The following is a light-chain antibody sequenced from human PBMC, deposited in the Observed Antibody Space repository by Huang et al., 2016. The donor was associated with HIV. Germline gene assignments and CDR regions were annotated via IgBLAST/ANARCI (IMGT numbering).Light chain of an antibody. CDR2: ATA. V-gene: IGKV3-15*01. CDR3: QQYESWPPLT. Sequence: EIVMTQSPDTLSVSPGERATLSCRASQSVRDNLAWYQHKPGQAPRLLLHATATRAAGVPARFSGSGSGTEFTLTISSLQSEDCGVYYCQQYESWPPLTFGGGTKVEIK. CDR1: QSVRDN. J-gene: IGKJ4*01.